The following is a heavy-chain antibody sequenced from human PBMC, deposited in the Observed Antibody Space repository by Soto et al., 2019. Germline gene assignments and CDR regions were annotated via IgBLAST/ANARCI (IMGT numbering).Heavy chain of an antibody. CDR2: IKSKTDGGTT. CDR1: GFTFSNAW. V-gene: IGHV3-15*01. Sequence: EVQLVESGGGLVKPGGSLRLCCAASGFTFSNAWMSWVRQAPGKGLEWVGRIKSKTDGGTTDYAAPVKGRFTISRDDSKNTLYLQMNSLKTEDTAVYYCTIGIVVVVPSGMDVWGQGTTVTVSS. D-gene: IGHD3-22*01. J-gene: IGHJ6*02. CDR3: TIGIVVVVPSGMDV.